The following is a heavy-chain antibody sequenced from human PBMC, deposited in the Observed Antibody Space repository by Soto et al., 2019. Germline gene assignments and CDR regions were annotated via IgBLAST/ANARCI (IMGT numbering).Heavy chain of an antibody. CDR1: GFTFSSYE. J-gene: IGHJ6*02. V-gene: IGHV3-48*03. CDR3: AGHGASRVGDPTAYYYGMDV. Sequence: GALRLSWAASGFTFSSYEMNWIRQAPGKGLEWVSYISSSGRSIYDADSVKGRFTISRDNAQNSLYLQMNSLRDADPAVYYCAGHGASRVGDPTAYYYGMDVWGQGTPVTVFS. D-gene: IGHD1-26*01. CDR2: ISSSGRSI.